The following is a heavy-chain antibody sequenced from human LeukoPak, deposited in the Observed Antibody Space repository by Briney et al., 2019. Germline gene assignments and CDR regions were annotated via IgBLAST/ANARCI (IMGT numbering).Heavy chain of an antibody. CDR2: ISSSGSTI. D-gene: IGHD5-18*01. J-gene: IGHJ4*02. Sequence: PGGTLRLSCAASGFTFSSYEMNWVPQAPGKGLEWGSYISSSGSTIYYADSGRVRFTISRDKAKNSLYLKMHSLRDEDTAVNYCARGFHRYSYGSGAYSVYWGQGTLVTVSS. CDR3: ARGFHRYSYGSGAYSVY. V-gene: IGHV3-48*03. CDR1: GFTFSSYE.